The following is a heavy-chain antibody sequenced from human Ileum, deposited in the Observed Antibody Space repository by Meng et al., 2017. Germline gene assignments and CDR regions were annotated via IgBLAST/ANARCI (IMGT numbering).Heavy chain of an antibody. Sequence: QLQLMQWGAGMLKPSETLYLTCNVYGDSFTDYYWNWIRHPPGKGLEWIGEIHYSGSTNYNPSLESRVTISEDTSQKQFSLRLSSVTAADTAVYYCARRIRGGSYLGWGQGTLVTVSS. CDR3: ARRIRGGSYLG. D-gene: IGHD1-26*01. V-gene: IGHV4-34*01. CDR1: GDSFTDYY. J-gene: IGHJ4*02. CDR2: IHYSGST.